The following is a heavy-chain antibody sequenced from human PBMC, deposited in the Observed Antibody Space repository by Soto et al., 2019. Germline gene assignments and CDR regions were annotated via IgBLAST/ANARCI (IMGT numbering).Heavy chain of an antibody. CDR1: GGSISCYY. CDR3: ARLPPLYDILTGSSYYYYYMDV. V-gene: IGHV4-59*08. D-gene: IGHD3-9*01. CDR2: IYYSGST. J-gene: IGHJ6*03. Sequence: QVQLQESGPGLVKPSETLSLTCTVSGGSISCYYWSWIRQPPGKGLEWIGYIYYSGSTNYNPSLKSRVTISVDTSKNQFSLKLSSVTAADTAVYYCARLPPLYDILTGSSYYYYYMDVWGKGTTVTVSS.